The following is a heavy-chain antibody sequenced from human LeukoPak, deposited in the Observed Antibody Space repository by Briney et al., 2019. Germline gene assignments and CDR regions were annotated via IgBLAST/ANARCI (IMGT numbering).Heavy chain of an antibody. CDR2: ISYDGSNK. CDR1: GFTFSSYA. D-gene: IGHD3-22*01. Sequence: GPLRLSCAASGFTFSSYAMHWVRQAPGKGLEWVAVISYDGSNKYYADSVKGRFTISRDNSKNTLYLQMNSLRAEDTAVYYCARGAYYYEDWGQGTLVTVSS. CDR3: ARGAYYYED. V-gene: IGHV3-30*04. J-gene: IGHJ4*02.